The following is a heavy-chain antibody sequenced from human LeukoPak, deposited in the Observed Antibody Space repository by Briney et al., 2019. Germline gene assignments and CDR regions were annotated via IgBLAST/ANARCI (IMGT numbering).Heavy chain of an antibody. Sequence: PGRSLRLSCAASGFTFDDYAMHWVRQAPGKGLEWVSGISWNSGSIGSADSVKGRFTISRDNAKNSLYLQMNSLRAEDMALYYCAKAGEAVKKGGFDYWGQGTLVTVSS. V-gene: IGHV3-9*03. CDR3: AKAGEAVKKGGFDY. J-gene: IGHJ4*02. CDR2: ISWNSGSI. D-gene: IGHD3-16*01. CDR1: GFTFDDYA.